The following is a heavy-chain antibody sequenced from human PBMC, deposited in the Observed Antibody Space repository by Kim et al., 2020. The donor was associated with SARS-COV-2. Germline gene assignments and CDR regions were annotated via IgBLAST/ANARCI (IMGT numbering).Heavy chain of an antibody. Sequence: SYADARTGRFTISRDNSKNTLYLQMNSLRAEDTAVYYCAKDQDSSGHFDYWGQGTLVTVSS. J-gene: IGHJ4*02. D-gene: IGHD6-19*01. V-gene: IGHV3-23*03. CDR3: AKDQDSSGHFDY.